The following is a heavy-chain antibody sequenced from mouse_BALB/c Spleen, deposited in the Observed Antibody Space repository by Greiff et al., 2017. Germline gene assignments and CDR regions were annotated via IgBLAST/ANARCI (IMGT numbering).Heavy chain of an antibody. D-gene: IGHD1-1*01. J-gene: IGHJ1*01. CDR3: ARAYYGSRYWYFDV. V-gene: IGHV3-6*02. Sequence: EVQLQQSGPGLVKPSQSLSLTCSVTGYSITSGYYWTWIRQFPGNKLEWMGYISYDGSNNYNPSLKNRISITRDTSKNQFFLKLNSVTTEDTATYYCARAYYGSRYWYFDVWGAGTTVTVSS. CDR2: ISYDGSN. CDR1: GYSITSGYY.